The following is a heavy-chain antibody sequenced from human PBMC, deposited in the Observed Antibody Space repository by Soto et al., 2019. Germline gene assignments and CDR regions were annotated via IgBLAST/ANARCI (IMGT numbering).Heavy chain of an antibody. J-gene: IGHJ6*02. Sequence: QLQLQDAGSGLVKPSQKLSLTCTGSGGSINSGGYSWSWIRQPPGKGLEWIGYIYRSGSAYYSPSLQNRVTISVDTSKNHFSLNLTSVTAADTAVYYCAVSGRGGLGVWGQGTTVTVSS. D-gene: IGHD3-10*01. CDR1: GGSINSGGYS. CDR3: AVSGRGGLGV. V-gene: IGHV4-30-2*01. CDR2: IYRSGSA.